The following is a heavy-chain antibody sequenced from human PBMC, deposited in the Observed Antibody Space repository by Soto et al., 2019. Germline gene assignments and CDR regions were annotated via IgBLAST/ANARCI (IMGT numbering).Heavy chain of an antibody. CDR2: IYYSGST. CDR3: AREAAGILNWFDP. J-gene: IGHJ5*02. CDR1: GGSISSGGYY. V-gene: IGHV4-31*03. Sequence: QVQLQESGPGLVKPSQTLSLTCTVSGGSISSGGYYWSWIRQHPGKGLQWIGYIYYSGSTYYNPSLKSRVTISVDTSKNQFSLKLSSVTAADTAVYYCAREAAGILNWFDPWGQGTLVTVSS. D-gene: IGHD6-25*01.